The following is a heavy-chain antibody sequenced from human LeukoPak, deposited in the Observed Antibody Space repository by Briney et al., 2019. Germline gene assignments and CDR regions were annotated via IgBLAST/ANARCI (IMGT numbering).Heavy chain of an antibody. CDR1: GGTFSSYA. CDR3: ARVGLDDSSGSQGALDY. D-gene: IGHD3-22*01. J-gene: IGHJ4*02. Sequence: SVTVSCKASGGTFSSYAISWVRQAPGQGLEWMGGIIPIFGTANYAQKFQGRVTITADESTSTAYMELSGLRSEDTAVYYCARVGLDDSSGSQGALDYWGQGTLVTVSS. CDR2: IIPIFGTA. V-gene: IGHV1-69*13.